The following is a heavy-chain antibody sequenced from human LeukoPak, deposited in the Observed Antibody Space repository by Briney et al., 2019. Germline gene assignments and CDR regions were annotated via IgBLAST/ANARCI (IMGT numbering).Heavy chain of an antibody. D-gene: IGHD3-22*01. CDR1: GGSISSYY. J-gene: IGHJ3*02. V-gene: IGHV4-59*01. Sequence: SETLSLTCTVSGGSISSYYWSWIWQPPGKGLEWIGYIYYSGSTNNNPSLKSRVTISVDTSKNQFSLKLSSVTAADTAVYYCARDRPHENYYDSSGYYFGVGAFDIWGQGTMVTVSS. CDR2: IYYSGST. CDR3: ARDRPHENYYDSSGYYFGVGAFDI.